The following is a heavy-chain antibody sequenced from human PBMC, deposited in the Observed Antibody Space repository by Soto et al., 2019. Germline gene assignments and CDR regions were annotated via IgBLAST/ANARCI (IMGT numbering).Heavy chain of an antibody. CDR1: GGSVSTGMKY. CDR3: MKAHESGDFLGMSV. Sequence: SETLSLTCTVSGGSVSTGMKYWGWVRQPPGKALEFIGYMYKTGETWLNSSLKSRVTLSMETSKNQFSLTLSSVTAADTAVYFCMKAHESGDFLGMSVWGPGTTVTVSS. D-gene: IGHD3-10*01. J-gene: IGHJ6*02. CDR2: MYKTGET. V-gene: IGHV4-61*01.